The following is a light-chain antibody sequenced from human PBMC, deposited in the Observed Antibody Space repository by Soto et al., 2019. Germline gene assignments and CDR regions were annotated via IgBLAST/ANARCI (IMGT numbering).Light chain of an antibody. CDR1: TGAVTSGHY. V-gene: IGLV7-46*02. J-gene: IGLJ1*01. CDR3: LLSYSGARSYV. Sequence: QAVVTQEPSLTVSPGGTVTLTCGSSTGAVTSGHYPYWFQQKPGQAPRTLIYDTSNKHSWTPARFSGSLLGGKAALTLLCVHLEDEAEYYCLLSYSGARSYVFGTGTKVTVL. CDR2: DTS.